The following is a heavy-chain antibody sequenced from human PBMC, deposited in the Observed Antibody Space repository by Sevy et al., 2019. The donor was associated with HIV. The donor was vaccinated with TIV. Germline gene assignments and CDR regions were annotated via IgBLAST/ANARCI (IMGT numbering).Heavy chain of an antibody. CDR2: IWHDGSNA. CDR3: ARGTFDGYIQD. Sequence: GGSLRLSCAASGFTFSDYAMHWVRQAPGKGLEWVAIIWHDGSNAYYVDSVKGRFTVSRDNSKNMLYLQMNSPRAEDTAVYSCARGTFDGYIQDWGKGTLVTVSS. V-gene: IGHV3-33*01. J-gene: IGHJ1*01. CDR1: GFTFSDYA. D-gene: IGHD3-10*01.